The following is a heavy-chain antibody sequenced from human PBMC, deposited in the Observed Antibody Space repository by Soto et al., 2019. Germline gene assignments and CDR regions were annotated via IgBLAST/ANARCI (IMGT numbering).Heavy chain of an antibody. CDR2: ISGSGGST. CDR1: GFTFSSYA. J-gene: IGHJ4*02. V-gene: IGHV3-23*01. Sequence: PGGSLRLSCAASGFTFSSYAMSWVRQAPGKGLEWVPAISGSGGSTYYADSVKGRFTISRDNSKNTLYLQMNSLRAEDTAVYYCAKDLSYSSSSDFDYWGQGTLVTVSS. CDR3: AKDLSYSSSSDFDY. D-gene: IGHD6-6*01.